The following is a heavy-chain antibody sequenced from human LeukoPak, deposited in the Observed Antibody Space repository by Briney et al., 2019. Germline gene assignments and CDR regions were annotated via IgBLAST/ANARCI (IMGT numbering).Heavy chain of an antibody. Sequence: GGSLRLSCAASGFTFNTYSMIWVRQAPGKGLEWVSSISITGSYIFYADSVKGRSTISRDNAKNSLFLQMNSLGVEDTAVYYCASGRLEYGDYAIGSGIWGQGTMVTVSS. CDR2: ISITGSYI. CDR3: ASGRLEYGDYAIGSGI. D-gene: IGHD4-17*01. V-gene: IGHV3-21*01. J-gene: IGHJ3*02. CDR1: GFTFNTYS.